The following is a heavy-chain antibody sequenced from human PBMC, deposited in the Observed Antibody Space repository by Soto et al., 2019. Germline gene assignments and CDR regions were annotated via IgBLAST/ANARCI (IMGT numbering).Heavy chain of an antibody. CDR3: ARGHDYDSATFGY. CDR1: GFTFSSYA. V-gene: IGHV3-23*01. D-gene: IGHD2-15*01. Sequence: PGGSLRLSCAASGFTFSSYAMSWVRQAPGKGLEWVSAISGSGGSTYYADSVKGRFTISRDNSKNTLYLQINSLRIDDPAVFYCARGHDYDSATFGYWGQGAQVTVS. CDR2: ISGSGGST. J-gene: IGHJ4*02.